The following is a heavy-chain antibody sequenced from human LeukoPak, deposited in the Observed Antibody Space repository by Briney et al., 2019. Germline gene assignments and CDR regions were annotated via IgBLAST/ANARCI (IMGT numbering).Heavy chain of an antibody. D-gene: IGHD3-3*01. CDR3: ARTFRESYYDFWSGYSTLDY. J-gene: IGHJ4*02. Sequence: XAVXGGSFSXYYWSWIRQPPGKGLEWIGEINHSGSTNYNPSLKSRVTISVDTSKNQFSLKLSSVTAADTAVYYCARTFRESYYDFWSGYSTLDYWGQGTLVTVSS. V-gene: IGHV4-34*01. CDR1: GGSFSXYY. CDR2: INHSGST.